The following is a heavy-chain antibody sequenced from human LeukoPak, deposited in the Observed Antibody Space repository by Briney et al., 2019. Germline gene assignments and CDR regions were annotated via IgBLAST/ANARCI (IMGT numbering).Heavy chain of an antibody. J-gene: IGHJ4*02. D-gene: IGHD6-13*01. V-gene: IGHV4-4*02. CDR3: ARWRAAGMPTPWGNYYFDY. CDR2: IYHSGST. CDR1: GGSISSSNW. Sequence: PSETLSLTCAVSGGSISSSNWWSWVRQPPGKGLEWIGEIYHSGSTNYNPSLKSRVTISVDKSKNQFSLKLSSVTAADTAVYYCARWRAAGMPTPWGNYYFDYWGQGTPVTVSS.